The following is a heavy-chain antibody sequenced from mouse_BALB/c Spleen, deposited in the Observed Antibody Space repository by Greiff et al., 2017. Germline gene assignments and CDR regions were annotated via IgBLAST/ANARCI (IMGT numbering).Heavy chain of an antibody. D-gene: IGHD1-1*02. V-gene: IGHV5-4*02. CDR2: ISDGGSYT. J-gene: IGHJ4*01. CDR1: GFTFSDYY. CDR3: ARGYGTGYAMDY. Sequence: EVMLVESGGGLVKPGGSLKLSCAASGFTFSDYYMYWVRQTPEKRLEWVATISDGGSYTYYPDSVKGRFTISRDNAKNNLYLQMSSLKSEDTAMYYCARGYGTGYAMDYWGQGTSVTVSS.